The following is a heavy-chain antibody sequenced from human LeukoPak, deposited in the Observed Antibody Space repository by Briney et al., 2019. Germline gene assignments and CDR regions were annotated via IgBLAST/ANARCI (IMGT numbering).Heavy chain of an antibody. CDR3: VVVTYCAVDCYDY. CDR2: ISGSGGRT. J-gene: IGHJ4*02. Sequence: PGGSLRLSCAASGFTFTNYAMSWVRQAPGKGLEWVSAISGSGGRTYYADSVRGRFTISRDNSKSTVYVQMSSLRAEDPAVYFCVVVTYCAVDCYDYWGQGTLVTVSS. V-gene: IGHV3-23*01. CDR1: GFTFTNYA. D-gene: IGHD2-21*01.